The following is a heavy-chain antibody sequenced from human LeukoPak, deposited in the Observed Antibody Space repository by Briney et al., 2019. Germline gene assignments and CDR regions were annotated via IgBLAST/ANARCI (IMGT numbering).Heavy chain of an antibody. CDR3: ASPGERDYFGY. J-gene: IGHJ4*02. D-gene: IGHD7-27*01. CDR1: GGSISSYY. Sequence: SETLSLTCTVSGGSISSYYWSWIRQPPGKGLEWIGYIYTSGSTNYNPSLKSRVTISVDTSKNQFSLKLSSVTAADTAVYYCASPGERDYFGYWGQGTLVTVSS. V-gene: IGHV4-4*09. CDR2: IYTSGST.